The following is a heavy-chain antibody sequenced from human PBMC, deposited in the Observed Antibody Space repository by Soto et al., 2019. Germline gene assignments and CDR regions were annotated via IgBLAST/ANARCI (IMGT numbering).Heavy chain of an antibody. CDR1: GISVNTYG. Sequence: PGWSLSLSCASSGISVNTYGVNWVRQAPGKGLERVEVISYDGSNKYYADSVKGRFTISRDNSKNTLYLQMNSLRAEDTAVYYCAKDPARPLLGPDYYYYGMDVWGQGTTVTVSS. CDR3: AKDPARPLLGPDYYYYGMDV. J-gene: IGHJ6*02. V-gene: IGHV3-30*18. D-gene: IGHD6-6*01. CDR2: ISYDGSNK.